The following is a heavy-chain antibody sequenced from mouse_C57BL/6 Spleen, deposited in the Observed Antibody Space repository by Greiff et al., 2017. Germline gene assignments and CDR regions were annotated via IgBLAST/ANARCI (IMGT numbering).Heavy chain of an antibody. CDR3: ARSSYYGSSYLDY. J-gene: IGHJ2*01. Sequence: VQLQQSGAELVMPGASVKLSCKASGYTFTSYWMHWVKQRPGQGLEWIGEIDPSDSYTNYNQKFKGKSTLTVDKSSSTAYMQLSSLTSEDSAVYYCARSSYYGSSYLDYWGQGTTLTVSS. D-gene: IGHD1-1*01. CDR1: GYTFTSYW. V-gene: IGHV1-69*01. CDR2: IDPSDSYT.